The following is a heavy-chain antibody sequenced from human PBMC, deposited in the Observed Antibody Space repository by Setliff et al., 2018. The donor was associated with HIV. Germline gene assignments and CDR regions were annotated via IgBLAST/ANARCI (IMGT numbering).Heavy chain of an antibody. Sequence: SETLSLTCSVSGGSITGYYWSWIRQPAGKDMEWIGRSGDTIYNPSLESRVTISVDTSRNQLSLRLSSVTAADTAVYYCARIDPGKFWSLDCWGRGTLVTVSS. CDR2: SGDT. V-gene: IGHV4-4*07. CDR1: GGSITGYY. D-gene: IGHD1-1*01. CDR3: ARIDPGKFWSLDC. J-gene: IGHJ4*02.